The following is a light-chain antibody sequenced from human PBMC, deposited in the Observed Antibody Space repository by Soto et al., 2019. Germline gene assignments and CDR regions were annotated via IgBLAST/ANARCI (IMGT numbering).Light chain of an antibody. CDR3: CSYAGSYTHYV. V-gene: IGLV2-11*01. J-gene: IGLJ1*01. CDR1: SSDVGGYNY. CDR2: DVS. Sequence: QSALTQPRSVSWSPGQSITISCTGTSSDVGGYNYVSWYRQHPGKAPKLMIYDVSNRPSGVPDRFSGSKSGNTASLTISGLQAEDEADYYCCSYAGSYTHYVFGTGTKVTVL.